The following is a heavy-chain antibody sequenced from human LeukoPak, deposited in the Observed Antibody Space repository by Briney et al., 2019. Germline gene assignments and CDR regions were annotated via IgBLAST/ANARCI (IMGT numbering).Heavy chain of an antibody. V-gene: IGHV1-69*05. Sequence: ASVKVSCKASGGTFSSYAISWVRQAPGQGLEWMGGIIPIFGTANYAQKFQGRVTITTDESTSTAYMELSSLRSEDTAVYYCAREPRGHNPLDDAFDIWGQGTMVTVSS. D-gene: IGHD5-18*01. CDR1: GGTFSSYA. CDR3: AREPRGHNPLDDAFDI. J-gene: IGHJ3*02. CDR2: IIPIFGTA.